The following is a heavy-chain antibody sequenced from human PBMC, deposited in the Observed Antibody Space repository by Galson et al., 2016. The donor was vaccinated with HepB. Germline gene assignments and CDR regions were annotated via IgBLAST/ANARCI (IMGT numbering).Heavy chain of an antibody. CDR3: AREVRNYYDENGYYTGDYFDH. D-gene: IGHD3-22*01. CDR2: IDYRGTT. CDR1: GGSISSDVSY. Sequence: TLSLTCAVSGGSISSDVSYWSWVRQLPGKGLEWIGYIDYRGTTYYSPSLRSRVVISVDMSKNQFSLQLTSVTVADTAVYYCAREVRNYYDENGYYTGDYFDHWGQGILVTVSS. J-gene: IGHJ4*02. V-gene: IGHV4-31*11.